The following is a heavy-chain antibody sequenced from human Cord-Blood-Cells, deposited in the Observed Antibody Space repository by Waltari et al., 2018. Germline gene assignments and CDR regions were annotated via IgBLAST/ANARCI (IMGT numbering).Heavy chain of an antibody. J-gene: IGHJ4*02. D-gene: IGHD5-12*01. CDR2: IIPIFGTA. Sequence: QVQLVQSGAEVKKPGSSVKVSCKASGGTFRSYAISWFRQAPGQGLEWRGGIIPIFGTANYAQKFQGRVTITADKSTSTAYMELSSLRSEDTAVYYCARDESCYDGIFDYWGQGTLVTVSS. CDR1: GGTFRSYA. CDR3: ARDESCYDGIFDY. V-gene: IGHV1-69*06.